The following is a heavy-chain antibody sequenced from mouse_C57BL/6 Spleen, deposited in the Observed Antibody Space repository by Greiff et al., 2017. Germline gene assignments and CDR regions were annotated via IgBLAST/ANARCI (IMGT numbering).Heavy chain of an antibody. CDR3: VAAYYSNLWYFDV. J-gene: IGHJ1*03. D-gene: IGHD2-5*01. CDR1: GFTFNTYA. Sequence: EVQGVESGGGLVQPKGSLKLSCAASGFTFNTYAMHWVRQAPGKGLEWVARIRSKSSTYATYYADSVKDRFTISRDDSQSMLYLQMNNLKTEDTAMYYCVAAYYSNLWYFDVWGTGTTVTVSS. CDR2: IRSKSSTYAT. V-gene: IGHV10-3*01.